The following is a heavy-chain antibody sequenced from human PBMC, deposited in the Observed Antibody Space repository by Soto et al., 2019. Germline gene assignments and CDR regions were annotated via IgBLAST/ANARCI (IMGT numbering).Heavy chain of an antibody. D-gene: IGHD6-6*01. Sequence: VHLVESGGGLVQPGGSLRLSCAASGFTFSTYSMNWVRQAPGQGLEWVSYISSRSYTIYYVDSVKGRFTISRDNAKNSLYLQMNSLRDEDTAVYYCARGGSSSDNGLDVWGQGTTVTVSS. CDR1: GFTFSTYS. CDR3: ARGGSSSDNGLDV. V-gene: IGHV3-48*02. J-gene: IGHJ6*02. CDR2: ISSRSYTI.